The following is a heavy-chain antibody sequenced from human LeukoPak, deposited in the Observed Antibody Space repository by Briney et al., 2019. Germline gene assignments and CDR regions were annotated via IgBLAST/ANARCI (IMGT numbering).Heavy chain of an antibody. CDR3: ARVRIAVAGNYYYYYGMDV. CDR1: GGSISSGSYY. Sequence: PSQTLSLTCTVSGGSISSGSYYWSWIRQPAGKGLEWIGRIYTSGSTNYNPSLKSRVTISVVTSKNQFSLKLSSVTAADTAVYYCARVRIAVAGNYYYYYGMDVWGQGTTVTVSS. V-gene: IGHV4-61*02. J-gene: IGHJ6*02. CDR2: IYTSGST. D-gene: IGHD6-19*01.